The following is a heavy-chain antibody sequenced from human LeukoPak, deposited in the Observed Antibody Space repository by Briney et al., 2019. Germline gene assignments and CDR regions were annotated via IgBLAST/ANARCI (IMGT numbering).Heavy chain of an antibody. Sequence: SGTLSLTCAVSGGSISSSNWWSWVRQPPGKGLEWIGEIYHSGSTNYNPSLKSRVTISVDKSKNQFSLKLSSVTAADTAVYYCAREVSYGDYYYYYYGMDVWGQGTTVTVSS. CDR2: IYHSGST. CDR1: GGSISSSNW. CDR3: AREVSYGDYYYYYYGMDV. V-gene: IGHV4-4*02. J-gene: IGHJ6*02. D-gene: IGHD4-17*01.